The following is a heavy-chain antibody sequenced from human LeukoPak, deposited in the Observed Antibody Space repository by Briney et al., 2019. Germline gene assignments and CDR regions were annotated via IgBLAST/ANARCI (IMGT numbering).Heavy chain of an antibody. V-gene: IGHV3-9*01. CDR1: GFSFDEYA. D-gene: IGHD3-22*01. J-gene: IGHJ4*02. CDR2: INWSGGSI. Sequence: GGSLRLSCAASGFSFDEYAMHWVRQAPGKGLEWVSGINWSGGSIGYADSVKGRFTISRDNAKNSLYLQMNSLRAEDTAVYYCARGLPYYYDSSGYSPHFDYWGQGTLVTVSS. CDR3: ARGLPYYYDSSGYSPHFDY.